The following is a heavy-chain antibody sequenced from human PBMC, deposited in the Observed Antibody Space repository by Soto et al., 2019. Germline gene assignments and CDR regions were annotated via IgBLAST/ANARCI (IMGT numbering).Heavy chain of an antibody. D-gene: IGHD3-10*01. Sequence: PGGSLRLSYAASEFTFSNYAMSWVRQAPGKGLEWVAVISYDGSNKYYADSVKGRFTISSDNSKNTLYLQMNSLRAEDTAVYYCHSTNYYYGSGSYSAHYYYYYGMDVWGQGTTVTVSS. CDR2: ISYDGSNK. CDR1: EFTFSNYA. J-gene: IGHJ6*02. V-gene: IGHV3-30-3*01. CDR3: HSTNYYYGSGSYSAHYYYYYGMDV.